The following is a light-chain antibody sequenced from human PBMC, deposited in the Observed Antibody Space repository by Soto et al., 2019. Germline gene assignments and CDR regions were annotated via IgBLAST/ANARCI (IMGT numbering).Light chain of an antibody. CDR3: MQSLQLPRT. V-gene: IGKV2-28*01. Sequence: DPVMPQSPLSLPVTPGEPASISCRSSPSLLHSNGYNYLDWYLQKPGQSPQLLIYLGSNRASGVPDRFSGSGSGTDFTLKISREEAEDVGVYYCMQSLQLPRTFGPGTKVDIK. CDR2: LGS. J-gene: IGKJ3*01. CDR1: PSLLHSNGYNY.